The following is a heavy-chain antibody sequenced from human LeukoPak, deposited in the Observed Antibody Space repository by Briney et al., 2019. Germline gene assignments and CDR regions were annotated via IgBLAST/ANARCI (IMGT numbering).Heavy chain of an antibody. Sequence: PGGSLRLSCAASGFTFTSYSMNWVRQAPGKGLEWVSSISGSSTHRYYADSVKGRFTISRDNAKSSLYLQMNSLRAEDTAVYSLTTCYLQHWRQGTLVTVSS. CDR2: ISGSSTHR. J-gene: IGHJ1*01. V-gene: IGHV3-21*01. CDR1: GFTFTSYS. CDR3: TTCYLQH. D-gene: IGHD4-17*01.